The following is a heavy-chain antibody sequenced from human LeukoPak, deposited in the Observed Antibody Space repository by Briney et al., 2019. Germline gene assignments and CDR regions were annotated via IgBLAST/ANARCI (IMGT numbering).Heavy chain of an antibody. Sequence: SETLSLTCTVSGGSISSHYWSWVRQPPGKGLEWSGYIYYSGSTNYNPSLKSRVTISVDTSKNQFSLKLSSVTAADTAVYYCARAAGKEGYYYYYYYMDVWGKGTTVTVSS. CDR1: GGSISSHY. D-gene: IGHD6-13*01. V-gene: IGHV4-59*11. CDR2: IYYSGST. CDR3: ARAAGKEGYYYYYYYMDV. J-gene: IGHJ6*03.